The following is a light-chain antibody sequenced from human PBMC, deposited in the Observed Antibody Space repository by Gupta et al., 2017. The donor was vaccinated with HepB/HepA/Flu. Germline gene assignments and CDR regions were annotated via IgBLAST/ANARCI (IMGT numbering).Light chain of an antibody. CDR3: QQRSHSWT. J-gene: IGKJ1*01. CDR1: QSVGSY. CDR2: DAS. V-gene: IGKV3-11*01. Sequence: EVLLTQSPATLSLSPGERATRSCSASQSVGSYLAWYQQSPARAPRLLFYDASKRAAGIPARFSGSGYGTDFPLTISSLEPEDFAVYYWQQRSHSWTFGQGTKVEIK.